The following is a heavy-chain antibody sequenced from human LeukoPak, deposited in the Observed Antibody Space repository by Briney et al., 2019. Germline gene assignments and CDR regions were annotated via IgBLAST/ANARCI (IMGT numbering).Heavy chain of an antibody. CDR3: ARDQNTHYGSGSYYA. V-gene: IGHV1-3*01. Sequence: GASVKVSCKASGYTFTSYAMHWVRQAPGQRLEWMGWINAGNGNTKYSQKFQGRVTITRDTSASTAYMELSSLRSEDTAVYYCARDQNTHYGSGSYYAWGQGTLVTVSS. D-gene: IGHD3-10*01. CDR1: GYTFTSYA. CDR2: INAGNGNT. J-gene: IGHJ5*02.